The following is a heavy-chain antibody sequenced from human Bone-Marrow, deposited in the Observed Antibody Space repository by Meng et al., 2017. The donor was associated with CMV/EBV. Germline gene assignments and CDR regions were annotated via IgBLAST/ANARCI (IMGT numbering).Heavy chain of an antibody. J-gene: IGHJ4*02. CDR1: GFTFSDYY. V-gene: IGHV3-11*01. CDR3: ASQPGGGSFDY. Sequence: GESLKISCAASGFTFSDYYMSWIRQAPGKGLEWVSYISSSGSTIYYADSVKGRFTISRDNAKNSLYLQMNSLRAEDTAVYYCASQPGGGSFDYWGQGTLVTVSS. CDR2: ISSSGSTI. D-gene: IGHD3-16*01.